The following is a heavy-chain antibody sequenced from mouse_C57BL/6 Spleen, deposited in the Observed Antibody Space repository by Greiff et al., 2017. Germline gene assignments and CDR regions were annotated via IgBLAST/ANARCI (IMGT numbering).Heavy chain of an antibody. Sequence: DVKLQASGGGLVQPKGSFKLSCAASGFTFHTYAMHWVRQAPGTGLEWVARIRSKSSNYATYYADSVKDRFTISRDDSQSMLYLQMNNLKTEDTAMYYCVRDDGNYAMDYWGQGTSVTVSS. D-gene: IGHD2-3*01. CDR3: VRDDGNYAMDY. CDR1: GFTFHTYA. CDR2: IRSKSSNYAT. V-gene: IGHV10-3*01. J-gene: IGHJ4*01.